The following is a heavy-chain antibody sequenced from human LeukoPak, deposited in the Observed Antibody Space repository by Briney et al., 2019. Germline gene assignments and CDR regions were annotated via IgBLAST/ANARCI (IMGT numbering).Heavy chain of an antibody. CDR3: ATIARRITMVRPTVYFDY. D-gene: IGHD3-10*01. CDR2: INHSGST. Sequence: SETLSLTCAVYGGSFSGYYWSWIRQPPGKGLEWIGEINHSGSTNYNPSLKSRVTISVDTSKNQFSLKLSSVTAADTAVYYCATIARRITMVRPTVYFDYWGQGTLVTVSS. V-gene: IGHV4-34*01. CDR1: GGSFSGYY. J-gene: IGHJ4*02.